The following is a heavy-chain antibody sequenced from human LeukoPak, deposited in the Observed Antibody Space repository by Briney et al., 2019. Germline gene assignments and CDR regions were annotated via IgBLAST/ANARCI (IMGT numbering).Heavy chain of an antibody. CDR2: MNPNSGNT. CDR1: GYTFTGYY. D-gene: IGHD4-17*01. V-gene: IGHV1-8*02. Sequence: ASVKVSCKASGYTFTGYYMHWVRQAPGQGLEWMGWMNPNSGNTGYAQKFQGRVTMTRNISISTAYMELSSLRAEDTAVYYCAKDPSVYYGDYIIRWGQGTLVIVSS. CDR3: AKDPSVYYGDYIIR. J-gene: IGHJ4*02.